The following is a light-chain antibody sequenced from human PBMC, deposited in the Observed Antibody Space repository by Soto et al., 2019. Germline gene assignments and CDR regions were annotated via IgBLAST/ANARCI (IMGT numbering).Light chain of an antibody. CDR2: DAS. CDR1: QSISSW. CDR3: QQYNNYPWT. V-gene: IGKV1-5*01. J-gene: IGKJ1*01. Sequence: DIQMTQSPATLSASVGDRVTITCRASQSISSWLAWYQHKPGKVPKLLIDDASSLESGVPSRFSGSGSGTEFTLTISSLQPDDFATYYCQQYNNYPWTFGQGTRVEIK.